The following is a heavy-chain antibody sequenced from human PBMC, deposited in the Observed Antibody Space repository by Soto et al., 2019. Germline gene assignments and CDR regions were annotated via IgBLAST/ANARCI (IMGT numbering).Heavy chain of an antibody. CDR3: ARGITMVRGVIITSLRRYYYMDV. J-gene: IGHJ6*03. V-gene: IGHV4-34*01. CDR1: GGSVSGYY. CDR2: INHSGST. Sequence: SETLSLTCAVYGGSVSGYYWSWIRQPPGKGLEWIGEINHSGSTNYNPSLKSRVTISVDTSKNQFSLKLSSVTAADTAVYYCARGITMVRGVIITSLRRYYYMDVWGKGTTVTVSS. D-gene: IGHD3-10*01.